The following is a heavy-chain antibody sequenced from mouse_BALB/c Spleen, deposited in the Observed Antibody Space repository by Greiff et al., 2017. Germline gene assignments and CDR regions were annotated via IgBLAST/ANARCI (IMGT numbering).Heavy chain of an antibody. CDR2: IYPGDGDT. V-gene: IGHV1-80*01. CDR1: GYAFSSYW. J-gene: IGHJ3*01. Sequence: VKLMESGAELVRPGSSVKISCKASGYAFSSYWMNWVKQRPGQGLEWIGQIYPGDGDTNYNGKFKGKATLTADKSSSTAYMQLSSLTSEDSAVYFCARNGPWFAYWGQGTLVTVSA. CDR3: ARNGPWFAY.